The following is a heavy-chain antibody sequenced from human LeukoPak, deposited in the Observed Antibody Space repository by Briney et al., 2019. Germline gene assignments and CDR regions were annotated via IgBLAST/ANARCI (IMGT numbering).Heavy chain of an antibody. V-gene: IGHV4-34*01. Sequence: SETLSVTCAVYGGSFSGYYWSWIRQPPGKGLEWIGEINHSGSANYNPSLKSRVTISVDTSKNQFSLKLSSVTAADTAVYYCARGRGYQLLYWGQGTLVTVSS. CDR3: ARGRGYQLLY. D-gene: IGHD2-2*01. J-gene: IGHJ4*02. CDR2: INHSGSA. CDR1: GGSFSGYY.